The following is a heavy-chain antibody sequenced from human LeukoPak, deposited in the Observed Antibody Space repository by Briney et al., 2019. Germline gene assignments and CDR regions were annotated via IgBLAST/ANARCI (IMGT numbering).Heavy chain of an antibody. CDR1: GFAFSDSD. D-gene: IGHD6-19*01. J-gene: IGHJ3*02. CDR3: TRRAWGSGWGAFDI. V-gene: IGHV3-73*01. CDR2: IRSKANHYAT. Sequence: GGSLRLSCAASGFAFSDSDMYWVRQAPGKGLEWVGRIRSKANHYATAYAVSVKGRFTISRDDSKNTAHLQMTRLNTEDTAVYYCTRRAWGSGWGAFDIWGQGTMVTVPS.